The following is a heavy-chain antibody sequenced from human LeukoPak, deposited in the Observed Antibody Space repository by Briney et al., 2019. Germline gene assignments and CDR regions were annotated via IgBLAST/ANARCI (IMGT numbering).Heavy chain of an antibody. D-gene: IGHD3-10*01. Sequence: KPSETLSLTCTVSGDSISSYYWSWIRKPPGKGLDWIGYIYNSGSTNYNPSLKSRVTISVDTSKNQFSLKLSPVTAADTAVYYYARAGVGYYYGPGSSPPGMDVWGQGTTVTVSS. CDR2: IYNSGST. CDR3: ARAGVGYYYGPGSSPPGMDV. J-gene: IGHJ6*02. CDR1: GDSISSYY. V-gene: IGHV4-59*01.